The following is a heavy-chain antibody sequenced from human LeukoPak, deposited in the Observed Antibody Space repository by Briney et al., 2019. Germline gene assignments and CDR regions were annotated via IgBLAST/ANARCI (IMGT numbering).Heavy chain of an antibody. D-gene: IGHD3-3*01. CDR2: ISYRGST. CDR1: GGSISSYY. J-gene: IGHJ3*01. V-gene: IGHV4-59*08. CDR3: ARHFYDFNKAFDV. Sequence: PSETLSLTCTVSGGSISSYYWSWIRQPPGKGLECIGYISYRGSTNYNPSLKSRVTISVDTSKNQFSLKLSSVTAADTAVYYCARHFYDFNKAFDVWGQGTMVTVSS.